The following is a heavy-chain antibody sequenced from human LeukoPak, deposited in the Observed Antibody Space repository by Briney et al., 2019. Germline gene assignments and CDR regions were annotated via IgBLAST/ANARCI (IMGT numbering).Heavy chain of an antibody. J-gene: IGHJ4*02. CDR1: GFXFSTYV. V-gene: IGHV3-33*01. Sequence: PGLSLRLSCAASGFXFSTYVIHWVRQAPGKGLEWVAVIWYDGRNKYFADSVRGRFSTSRDNSKNTSYLQMNSLRAEDTAVYYCARGDRSSWFNFDYWGQGTLVTVSS. CDR3: ARGDRSSWFNFDY. D-gene: IGHD6-13*01. CDR2: IWYDGRNK.